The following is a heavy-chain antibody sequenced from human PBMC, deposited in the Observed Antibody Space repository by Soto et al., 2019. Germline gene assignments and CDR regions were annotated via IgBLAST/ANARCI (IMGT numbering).Heavy chain of an antibody. Sequence: QLQLQESGPGLVKPSETLSLTCTVSGGSIRSGSYYWAWIRQSTGKGLEWIGTRSYSGTTYYNPSRNSRVAVSVALSNNLFSLRLNAVTATDTAVYFCVSRPISGFPSGPFDYWGRGVLVTVSS. D-gene: IGHD2-2*02. CDR3: VSRPISGFPSGPFDY. CDR1: GGSIRSGSYY. CDR2: RSYSGTT. V-gene: IGHV4-39*02. J-gene: IGHJ4*02.